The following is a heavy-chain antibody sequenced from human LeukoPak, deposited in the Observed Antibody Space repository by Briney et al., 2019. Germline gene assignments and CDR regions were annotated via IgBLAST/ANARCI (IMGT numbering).Heavy chain of an antibody. D-gene: IGHD3-3*01. CDR1: GYTFTSYG. V-gene: IGHV1-18*01. Sequence: ASVKVSCKASGYTFTSYGISWVRQAPGQGLEWMGWISAYNGNTNYAQKLQGRVTMTTDTSTSTAYMELRSLRSDDTAVYYCARTPGDFWSGCYGNYYYYMDVWGKGTTVTVSS. J-gene: IGHJ6*03. CDR3: ARTPGDFWSGCYGNYYYYMDV. CDR2: ISAYNGNT.